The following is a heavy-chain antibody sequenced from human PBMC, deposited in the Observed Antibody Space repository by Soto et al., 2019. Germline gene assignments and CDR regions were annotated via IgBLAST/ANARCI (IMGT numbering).Heavy chain of an antibody. CDR3: AKGGPFTGGFDP. CDR2: ISGRSGVP. Sequence: HPGGSLRLSCAGSGLTLRSYAMTWIRQTPEKGLEWVSTISGRSGVPSYADSVNGRFTVSRDNSKNTLYLQMNSLRPDDTAIYYCAKGGPFTGGFDPWGQGTLVTVSS. V-gene: IGHV3-23*01. D-gene: IGHD3-16*01. J-gene: IGHJ5*02. CDR1: GLTLRSYA.